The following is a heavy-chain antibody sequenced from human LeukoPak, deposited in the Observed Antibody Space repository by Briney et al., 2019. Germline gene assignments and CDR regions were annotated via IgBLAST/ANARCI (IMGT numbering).Heavy chain of an antibody. V-gene: IGHV3-48*03. CDR3: ASHLFYSDTSGGAFDI. Sequence: GGSLRLSCAASGFTFSSYEMNWVRQAPGRGLEWVSYISSSGSTIYYADSVKGRFIISRDNSKNTLYLQMNSLRAEDTAVYYCASHLFYSDTSGGAFDIWGQGTMVTVSS. CDR1: GFTFSSYE. CDR2: ISSSGSTI. D-gene: IGHD3-22*01. J-gene: IGHJ3*02.